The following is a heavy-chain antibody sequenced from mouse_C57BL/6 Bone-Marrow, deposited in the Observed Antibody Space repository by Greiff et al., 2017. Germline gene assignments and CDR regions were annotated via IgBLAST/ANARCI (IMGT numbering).Heavy chain of an antibody. Sequence: EVKLVESGPELVKPGASVKISCKASGYSFTGYYMNWVKQSPEKSLEWIGEINPSTGGTTYNQKFKAKATLTVDKSSSTAYMQLKSLTSEDSAVYYCALRGNYYGSSPFYFDYWGQGTTLTVSS. J-gene: IGHJ2*01. D-gene: IGHD1-1*01. CDR3: ALRGNYYGSSPFYFDY. CDR1: GYSFTGYY. CDR2: INPSTGGT. V-gene: IGHV1-42*01.